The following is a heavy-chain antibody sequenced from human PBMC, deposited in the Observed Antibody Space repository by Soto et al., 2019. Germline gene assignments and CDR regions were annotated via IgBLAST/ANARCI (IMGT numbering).Heavy chain of an antibody. CDR3: AKDGRGGVGWLSRLGY. CDR1: GFTFSSYG. Sequence: QVQLVESGGGVVQPGRSLRLSCAASGFTFSSYGMHWVRQAPGKGLEWVAVISYDGSNKYYADSVKGRFTISRDNSKNTLYLQMNSLRAEDTAVYYCAKDGRGGVGWLSRLGYWGQGTLVTVSS. J-gene: IGHJ4*02. D-gene: IGHD3-22*01. V-gene: IGHV3-30*18. CDR2: ISYDGSNK.